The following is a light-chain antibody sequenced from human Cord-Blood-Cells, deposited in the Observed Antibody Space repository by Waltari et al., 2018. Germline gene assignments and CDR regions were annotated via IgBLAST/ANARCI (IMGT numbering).Light chain of an antibody. CDR2: AAS. CDR3: QQYYSYPRT. V-gene: IGKV1-8*01. Sequence: AIRMTQSPSSFSASTGDRVTITCRASQGIRSYLAWYQQKPGKAPKLLIYAASTLQSGVPSRFSGSGSGTDFTLTFSCLQSEDFATYYGQQYYSYPRTFGQGTKVEIK. CDR1: QGIRSY. J-gene: IGKJ1*01.